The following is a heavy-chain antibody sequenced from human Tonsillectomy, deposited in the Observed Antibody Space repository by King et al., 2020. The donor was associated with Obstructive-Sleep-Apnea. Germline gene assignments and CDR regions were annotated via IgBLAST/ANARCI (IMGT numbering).Heavy chain of an antibody. CDR2: VYTSGCT. D-gene: IGHD5-24*01. J-gene: IGHJ3*02. V-gene: IGHV4-4*07. CDR1: GGSVSSSY. Sequence: QLQESGPGLVKPSETLSLTCTVSGGSVSSSYWSWIRLPAGKGLEGIGRVYTSGCTNYNPSLKSRVTMSVDTSKNQFSLKLSSMTAADPAVYYCTRVEMATIAAFDIWGQGTMVTVSS. CDR3: TRVEMATIAAFDI.